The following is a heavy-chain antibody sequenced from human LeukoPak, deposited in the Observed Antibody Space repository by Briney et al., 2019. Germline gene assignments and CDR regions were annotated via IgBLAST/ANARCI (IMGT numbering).Heavy chain of an antibody. Sequence: GGSLRLSCAASGFTVSSNYMSWVRQAPGKGLEWVSVISGGGGRTYYADSVKGRFTISRDNSKRMLYLQMNSLRAEDTAVYHCVKDDRYYYDSSGYYDYWGQGTLVTVSS. CDR2: ISGGGGRT. D-gene: IGHD3-22*01. CDR3: VKDDRYYYDSSGYYDY. V-gene: IGHV3-23*01. J-gene: IGHJ4*02. CDR1: GFTVSSNY.